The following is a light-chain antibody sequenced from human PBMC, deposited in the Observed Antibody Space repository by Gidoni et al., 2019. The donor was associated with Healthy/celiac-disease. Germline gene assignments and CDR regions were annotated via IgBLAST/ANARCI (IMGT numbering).Light chain of an antibody. V-gene: IGKV3-15*01. J-gene: IGKJ5*01. CDR2: GAS. Sequence: EIVMTQSPATLSVSPGERATLSYRASQSVSSNLAWYQQKPGQAPRLLIYGASTRATGIPARFRGSGSGTEFTLTISSLQSEDFAVYYCQQYNNWPLAFGQGTRLEIK. CDR1: QSVSSN. CDR3: QQYNNWPLA.